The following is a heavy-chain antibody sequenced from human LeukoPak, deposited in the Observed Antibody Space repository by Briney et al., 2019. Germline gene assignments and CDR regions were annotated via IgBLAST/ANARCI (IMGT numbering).Heavy chain of an antibody. J-gene: IGHJ3*02. Sequence: GASVKVSCTASGGTFSSYAISWVRQAPGQGLEWMGGIIPIFGTANYAQKFQGRVTITADESTSTAYMELSSLRSEDTAVYYCARDRGIAAAGPDAFDIWGQGTMVTVSS. CDR1: GGTFSSYA. CDR3: ARDRGIAAAGPDAFDI. D-gene: IGHD6-13*01. CDR2: IIPIFGTA. V-gene: IGHV1-69*13.